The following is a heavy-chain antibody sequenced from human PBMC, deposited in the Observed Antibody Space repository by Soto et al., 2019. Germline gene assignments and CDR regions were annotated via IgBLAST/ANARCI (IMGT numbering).Heavy chain of an antibody. J-gene: IGHJ4*02. CDR1: GFTFSSYA. CDR3: ARDHDYYDSSGDDFDY. V-gene: IGHV3-30-3*01. CDR2: ISYDGSNK. Sequence: GGSLRLSCAASGFTFSSYAMHWVRQAPGKGLEWVAVISYDGSNKYYADSVKGRFTISRDNSKNTLYLQMNSLRAEDTAVYYCARDHDYYDSSGDDFDYWGRGTLVTVSS. D-gene: IGHD3-22*01.